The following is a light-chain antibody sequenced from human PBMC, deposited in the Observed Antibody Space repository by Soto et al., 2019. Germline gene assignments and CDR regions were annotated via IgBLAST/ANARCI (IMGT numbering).Light chain of an antibody. CDR3: CSYTSSRTYV. J-gene: IGLJ1*01. Sequence: QSVLTQPASVSGSPGQSITISCTGTSSDVGAYIYVSWYQHHPGKAPKVMIYEVTNRPSGVSDRFSGSKSGNTASLTISGLQAEDEADYYCCSYTSSRTYVFGTGTKVTFL. CDR2: EVT. CDR1: SSDVGAYIY. V-gene: IGLV2-14*01.